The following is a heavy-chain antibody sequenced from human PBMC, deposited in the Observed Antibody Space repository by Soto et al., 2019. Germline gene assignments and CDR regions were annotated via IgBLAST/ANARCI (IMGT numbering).Heavy chain of an antibody. J-gene: IGHJ3*02. Sequence: ASVKVSCKASGYTFTSYGISWVRQAPGQGLEWMGWISAYNGNTNYAQKLQGRVTMTTDTSTSTAYMELRSLRSDDTAVYYCARGRGFWSRYSTEDAAFDIWGQGTMVTV. CDR1: GYTFTSYG. D-gene: IGHD3-3*01. V-gene: IGHV1-18*01. CDR2: ISAYNGNT. CDR3: ARGRGFWSRYSTEDAAFDI.